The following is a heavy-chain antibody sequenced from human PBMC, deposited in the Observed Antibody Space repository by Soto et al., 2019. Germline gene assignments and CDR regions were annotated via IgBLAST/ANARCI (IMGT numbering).Heavy chain of an antibody. J-gene: IGHJ3*01. CDR2: ISYSGST. Sequence: SETLSLTCTVSGGSISSGGYYWSWIRQFPGKGLEWIGYISYSGSTYHNPSLRRRLSISRDPSKNQFSLRLSSVTAADTALYSCARAATVTLYDAFDLWGQGTMVTVSS. D-gene: IGHD4-17*01. V-gene: IGHV4-31*03. CDR1: GGSISSGGYY. CDR3: ARAATVTLYDAFDL.